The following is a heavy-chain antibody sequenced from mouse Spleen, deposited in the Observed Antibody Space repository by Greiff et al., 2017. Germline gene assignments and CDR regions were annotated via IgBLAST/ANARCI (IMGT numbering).Heavy chain of an antibody. CDR3: ARYDYDTRGFDY. D-gene: IGHD2-4*01. Sequence: QVQLQQPGAELVKPGASVKMSCKASGYTFTSYWITWVKQRPGQGLEWIGDIYPGSGSTNYNEKFKSKATLTVDTSSSTAYMQLSSLTSEDSAVYYCARYDYDTRGFDYWGQGTTLTVSS. CDR1: GYTFTSYW. J-gene: IGHJ2*01. CDR2: IYPGSGST. V-gene: IGHV1-55*01.